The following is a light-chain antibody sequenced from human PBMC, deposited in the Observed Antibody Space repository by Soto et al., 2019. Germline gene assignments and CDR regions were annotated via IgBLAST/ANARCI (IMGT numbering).Light chain of an antibody. Sequence: QSALTQPASVSGSPGQSITISCTGTSSDVGSYNLVSWYQQHPGKVPKLMIHEGNKRPSGVSNRFSGSRSGNMASLTISGLQAEDEADYYCCAYAGTRIYVFGSGTKVTVL. J-gene: IGLJ1*01. CDR3: CAYAGTRIYV. CDR2: EGN. CDR1: SSDVGSYNL. V-gene: IGLV2-23*01.